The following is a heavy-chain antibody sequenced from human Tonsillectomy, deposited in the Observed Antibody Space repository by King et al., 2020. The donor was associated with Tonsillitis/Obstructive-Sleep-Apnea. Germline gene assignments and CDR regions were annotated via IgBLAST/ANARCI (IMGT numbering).Heavy chain of an antibody. CDR2: ISHGGVT. CDR3: ARLVPTSYYIDV. Sequence: VQLQQWGAGLLKPSETLSLTCAACGGSFSGYHWTWIRQPPGKGLEWIGEISHGGVTKYNPSLESRVSLSLDTPKTQVSLGVNSVNAADTAVYYCARLVPTSYYIDVWSQGTAVT. D-gene: IGHD1-26*01. J-gene: IGHJ6*03. V-gene: IGHV4-34*01. CDR1: GGSFSGYH.